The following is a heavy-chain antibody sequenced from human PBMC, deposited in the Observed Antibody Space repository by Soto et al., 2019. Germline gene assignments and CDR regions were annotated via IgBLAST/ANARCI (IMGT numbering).Heavy chain of an antibody. V-gene: IGHV1-8*01. J-gene: IGHJ6*02. CDR3: TRGSMWFGGYGIDV. CDR2: MNPNSGHT. Sequence: QVQLVQSGAEVKKPGASVKVSCKASGYAFTTYDINWVRQATGQGPEWMGWMNPNSGHTVYAQKFQGRVTVTRDTSRTAAYVELSRLRSEATAVYYSTRGSMWFGGYGIDVGGHGTTVTVSS. D-gene: IGHD3-10*01. CDR1: GYAFTTYD.